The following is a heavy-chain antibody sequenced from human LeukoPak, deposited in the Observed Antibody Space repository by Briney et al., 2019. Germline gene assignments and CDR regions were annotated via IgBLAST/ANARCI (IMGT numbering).Heavy chain of an antibody. J-gene: IGHJ3*02. CDR2: IYSGGST. D-gene: IGHD2-2*01. CDR3: ARDMDFCSSTSCYLLRADAFDI. CDR1: GFTVSSNY. Sequence: GGSLRLSCAASGFTVSSNYMSWVRQAPGKRLGWVSVIYSGGSTYYAASVKGRFPISRDNSKDTLYLEMNSLRAEDTAVYYCARDMDFCSSTSCYLLRADAFDIWGQGTMVTVSS. V-gene: IGHV3-53*01.